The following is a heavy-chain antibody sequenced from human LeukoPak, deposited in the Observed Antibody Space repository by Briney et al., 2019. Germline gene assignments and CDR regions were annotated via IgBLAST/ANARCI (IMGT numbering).Heavy chain of an antibody. CDR1: GASVSSSSYY. V-gene: IGHV4-39*07. CDR3: ARPARGRYYYYYYGMDV. J-gene: IGHJ6*02. CDR2: VYYSGST. Sequence: SETLSLTCIVSGASVSSSSYYWGWIRQPPGKGLEWIGSVYYSGSTYYNPSLKSRVTISVDTSKNQFSLKLSSVTAADTAVYYCARPARGRYYYYYYGMDVWGQGTTVTVSS. D-gene: IGHD2-2*01.